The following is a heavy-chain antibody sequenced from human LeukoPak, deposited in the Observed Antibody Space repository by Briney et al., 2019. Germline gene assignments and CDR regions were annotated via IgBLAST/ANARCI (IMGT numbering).Heavy chain of an antibody. CDR1: GYTFTSYD. CDR2: ISTYNGNT. V-gene: IGHV1-18*01. D-gene: IGHD1-26*01. Sequence: ASVKVSCKASGYTFTSYDINWVRQATGQGLEWMGWISTYNGNTNYAQKLQGRVTMTTDTSTSTAYMELRSLRSDDTAVYYCARFYSSGSYYYPPYYYYYMDVWGKGTTVTVSS. J-gene: IGHJ6*03. CDR3: ARFYSSGSYYYPPYYYYYMDV.